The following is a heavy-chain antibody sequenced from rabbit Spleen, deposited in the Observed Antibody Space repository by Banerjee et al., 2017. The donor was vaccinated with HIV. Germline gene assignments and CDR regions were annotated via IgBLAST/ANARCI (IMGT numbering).Heavy chain of an antibody. V-gene: IGHV1S40*01. J-gene: IGHJ3*01. D-gene: IGHD8-1*01. CDR1: GFSFSSIYW. Sequence: QSLEESGGDLVKPGTSLTLTCTVSGFSFSSIYWICWVRQAPGKGLEWIACIDAGGSATTYYASWARGRFTISKTSSTTVTLQMTSLTAADTATYFCARDTGTSFSTYGMDLWGQGTLVTVS. CDR3: ARDTGTSFSTYGMDL. CDR2: IDAGGSATT.